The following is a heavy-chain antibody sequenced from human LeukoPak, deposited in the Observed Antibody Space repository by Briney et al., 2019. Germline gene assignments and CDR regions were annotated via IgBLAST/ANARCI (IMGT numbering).Heavy chain of an antibody. CDR2: ISSSSSYI. CDR3: ARDIVAAAGSPDY. V-gene: IGHV3-21*01. CDR1: GFTFSSYS. D-gene: IGHD6-13*01. Sequence: GGSLRLSCAASGFTFSSYSMNWVRQAPGKGLEWVSSISSSSSYIYYADSVKGRFTISRDNAKNSLYLQMNSLRAEDTAVYYCARDIVAAAGSPDYWGQGTLVTVSS. J-gene: IGHJ4*02.